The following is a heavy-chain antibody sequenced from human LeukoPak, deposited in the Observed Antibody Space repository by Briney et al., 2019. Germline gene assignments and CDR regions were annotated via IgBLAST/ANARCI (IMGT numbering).Heavy chain of an antibody. J-gene: IGHJ4*02. CDR3: ARLTAPGNSGGWPFFEY. CDR2: IFSDGTI. D-gene: IGHD6-25*01. Sequence: QPGGSLRLSCADSGFTFSSYEMNWVRQAPGKGLEWVSIIFSDGTIYYVDSVKGRFTISRDNSENTLYLQMNSLRVEDTAMYYCARLTAPGNSGGWPFFEYWGQGTLVTVSS. V-gene: IGHV3-53*01. CDR1: GFTFSSYE.